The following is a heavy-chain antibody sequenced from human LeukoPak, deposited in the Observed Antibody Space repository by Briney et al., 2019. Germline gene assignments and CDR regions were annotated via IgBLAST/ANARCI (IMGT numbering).Heavy chain of an antibody. D-gene: IGHD3-10*01. Sequence: PSETLSLTCTVSGGSISSGDYYWSWIRQPPGKGLEWIGYIYYSGSTYYNPSLKSRVTISVDTSKNQFSLKLSSVTAADTAVYYCASSAPNGDYYYYMDVWGKGTTVTVSS. CDR3: ASSAPNGDYYYYMDV. CDR1: GGSISSGDYY. V-gene: IGHV4-30-4*08. J-gene: IGHJ6*03. CDR2: IYYSGST.